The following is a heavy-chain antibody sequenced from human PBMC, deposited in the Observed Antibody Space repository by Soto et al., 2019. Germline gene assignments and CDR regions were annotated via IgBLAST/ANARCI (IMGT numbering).Heavy chain of an antibody. V-gene: IGHV3-21*01. CDR1: GFTFSTYT. CDR3: AREDGVVGSSSAFDH. D-gene: IGHD1-26*01. J-gene: IGHJ4*02. Sequence: EVQVVESGGGLVKPGGSLRLSCVFSGFTFSTYTMNWVRQAPGKGLEWVSSINGRSNYVYYADSVKGRFTISRDNAKNSLYLQMNRLRAEDTTIYYCAREDGVVGSSSAFDHWGLGTLVTVSS. CDR2: INGRSNYV.